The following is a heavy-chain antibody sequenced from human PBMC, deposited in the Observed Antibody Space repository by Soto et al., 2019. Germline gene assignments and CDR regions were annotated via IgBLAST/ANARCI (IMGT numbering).Heavy chain of an antibody. J-gene: IGHJ3*02. CDR2: ISGSGITT. Sequence: EMQLLESGGDLVQPGGSLRLSCAASGFAFSSYAMTWVRQAPGKGLEYVSAISGSGITTYYAASMKGRFIISRDNSRNTLLLHISSLRAEDTAVYYCAKDRDDIEMVDSFEMWGQGTMVTVSS. V-gene: IGHV3-23*01. CDR3: AKDRDDIEMVDSFEM. CDR1: GFAFSSYA. D-gene: IGHD2-15*01.